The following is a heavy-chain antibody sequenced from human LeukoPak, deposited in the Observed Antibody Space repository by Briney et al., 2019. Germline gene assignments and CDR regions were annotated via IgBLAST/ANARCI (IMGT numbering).Heavy chain of an antibody. CDR2: ISAYNGNT. CDR1: GYTFTNYG. Sequence: ASVKVSCKASGYTFTNYGISWVRQAPGQGLEWMGWISAYNGNTNYAQKLKGRFTMTTDTSTSTVYMELRSLRSDDTAVYYCARERLTSSWYDYWGQGTLVTVSS. CDR3: ARERLTSSWYDY. V-gene: IGHV1-18*01. J-gene: IGHJ4*02. D-gene: IGHD6-13*01.